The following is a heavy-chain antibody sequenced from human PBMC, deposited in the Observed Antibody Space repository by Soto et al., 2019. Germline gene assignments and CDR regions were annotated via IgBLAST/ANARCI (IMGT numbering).Heavy chain of an antibody. V-gene: IGHV3-23*01. D-gene: IGHD5-18*01. J-gene: IGHJ4*02. CDR1: GFTFSSYA. CDR2: ISGSGGSA. Sequence: GESLKISCAASGFTFSSYAMSWVRQAPGKGLEWVSAISGSGGSAYYADSVKGRFTISRDNSKNTLYLQMNSLRAEDTAVYYCAKDTAMVDYWGQGTLVTVSS. CDR3: AKDTAMVDY.